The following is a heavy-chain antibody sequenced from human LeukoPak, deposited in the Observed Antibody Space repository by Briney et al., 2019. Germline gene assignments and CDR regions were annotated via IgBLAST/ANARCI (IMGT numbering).Heavy chain of an antibody. D-gene: IGHD5-18*01. CDR2: IYHSGTTYSGST. Sequence: SETLSLTCTVSGGSISSSSYYWGWFRQPPGKGLEWIGSIYHSGTTYSGSTYYNPSLKSRVTISLDTSKNQFSLKVGSMTAADTAVYYCARAGGYGLIDYWGQGTMVTVSS. V-gene: IGHV4-39*07. CDR3: ARAGGYGLIDY. CDR1: GGSISSSSYY. J-gene: IGHJ4*02.